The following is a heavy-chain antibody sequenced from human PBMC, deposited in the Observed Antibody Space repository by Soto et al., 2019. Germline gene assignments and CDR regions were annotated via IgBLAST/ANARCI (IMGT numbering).Heavy chain of an antibody. CDR2: NYYSGIT. J-gene: IGHJ5*02. CDR3: ARVPDR. V-gene: IGHV4-31*03. Sequence: SETLSLTCTVSGGSISSGGYSWTWIRQHPGKGLEWIGYNYYSGITYYNPSLKSRVTISLDTSKNQFSLKLSSVTAADTAVYYCARVPDRWGQGTLVTVSS. CDR1: GGSISSGGYS. D-gene: IGHD2-2*01.